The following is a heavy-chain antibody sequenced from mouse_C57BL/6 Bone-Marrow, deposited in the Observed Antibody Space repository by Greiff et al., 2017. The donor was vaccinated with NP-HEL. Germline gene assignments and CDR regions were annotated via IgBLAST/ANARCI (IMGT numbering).Heavy chain of an antibody. Sequence: EVQGVESGEGLVKPGGSLKLSCAASGFTFSSYAMSWVRQTPEKRLEWVAYISRGGDYIYYADTVKGRVTISRDNARNTLYLQLSSLKSEDTAMYYCTREGYGNCLGYAMDYWGQGTSVTVSA. CDR1: GFTFSSYA. D-gene: IGHD2-1*01. CDR2: ISRGGDYI. J-gene: IGHJ4*01. V-gene: IGHV5-9-1*02. CDR3: TREGYGNCLGYAMDY.